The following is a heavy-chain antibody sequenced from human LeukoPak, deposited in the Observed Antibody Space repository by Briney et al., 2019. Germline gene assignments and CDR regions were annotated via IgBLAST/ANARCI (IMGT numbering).Heavy chain of an antibody. J-gene: IGHJ6*02. CDR2: ISSSRSYI. Sequence: GGSLRLSCAASGFTFSSYWMSWVRQAPGKGLEWVSFISSSRSYIYYPDSVKGRFTISRDNAKNSLYLQMNSLRAEDTAVYYCARDRLLFRDYYGMDVWGQGTTVTVSS. V-gene: IGHV3-21*01. CDR3: ARDRLLFRDYYGMDV. CDR1: GFTFSSYW. D-gene: IGHD2-21*01.